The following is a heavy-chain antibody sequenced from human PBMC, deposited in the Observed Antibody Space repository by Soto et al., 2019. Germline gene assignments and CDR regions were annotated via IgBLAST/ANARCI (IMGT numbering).Heavy chain of an antibody. CDR2: IDPSDSYT. V-gene: IGHV5-10-1*01. CDR3: ARRSHLARWYYYYGMDV. Sequence: PGESVKISCKGSGYSFTSYWISWVRQMPGKGLEWMGRIDPSDSYTNYSPSFQGHVTISADKSISTAYLQWSSLKASDTAMYYCARRSHLARWYYYYGMDVWGQGTTVTVSS. J-gene: IGHJ6*02. CDR1: GYSFTSYW.